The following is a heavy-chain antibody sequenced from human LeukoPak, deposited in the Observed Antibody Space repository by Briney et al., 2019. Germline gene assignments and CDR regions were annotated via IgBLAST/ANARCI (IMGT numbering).Heavy chain of an antibody. Sequence: SETLSLTCTVSSGSISGYYWSWIRQPAGKGLEWIGRIYASGTTNYNPSLKSRVTISLDTSKDQFSLNLSSVTAADTAVYYCARDPGYGGQIDYWGQGTLVTVSS. D-gene: IGHD4-23*01. V-gene: IGHV4-4*07. CDR2: IYASGTT. J-gene: IGHJ4*02. CDR3: ARDPGYGGQIDY. CDR1: SGSISGYY.